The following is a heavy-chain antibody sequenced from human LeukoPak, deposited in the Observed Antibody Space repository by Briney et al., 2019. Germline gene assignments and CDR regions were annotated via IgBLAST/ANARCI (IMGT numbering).Heavy chain of an antibody. V-gene: IGHV3-48*01. CDR2: IPSTSSGTI. Sequence: GGTLRLSCTASGFTFSDYSMNWVRQAAGKGLEWVSFIPSTSSGTIYYADSVKGRFTISRDNGKNSLYLQMGSLRAEDTAVYYCATGDFWSGYTMGYWGQGTLVTVSS. CDR1: GFTFSDYS. D-gene: IGHD3-3*01. CDR3: ATGDFWSGYTMGY. J-gene: IGHJ4*02.